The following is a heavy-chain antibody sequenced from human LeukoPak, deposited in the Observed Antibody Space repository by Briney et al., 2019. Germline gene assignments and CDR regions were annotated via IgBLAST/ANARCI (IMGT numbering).Heavy chain of an antibody. CDR1: GGSFSGYY. D-gene: IGHD1-26*01. Sequence: PSETLSLTCAVYGGSFSGYYWSWIRQPPGKGLEWIGEINHSGSTNYNPSLKSRVTISVDTSKNQFSLKLSSVTAADTTRYNFTRGLGWGLLDYWGQGTLVTVSS. CDR2: INHSGST. CDR3: TRGLGWGLLDY. V-gene: IGHV4-34*01. J-gene: IGHJ4*02.